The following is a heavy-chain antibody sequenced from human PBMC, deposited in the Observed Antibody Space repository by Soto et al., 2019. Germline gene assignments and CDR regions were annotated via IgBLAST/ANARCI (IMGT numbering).Heavy chain of an antibody. J-gene: IGHJ4*02. Sequence: QVKLQQWGAGLLKPSETLSLTCAVYGGSFSGYYWTWIRQPPGTGLEWIGEINPGGSTYYNPSLKSRVTISVDTSKNQFSLKLTSVTAADTAVYYCARDKITGLFDYWGQGTLVTVSS. CDR3: ARDKITGLFDY. D-gene: IGHD2-8*02. CDR2: INPGGST. V-gene: IGHV4-34*01. CDR1: GGSFSGYY.